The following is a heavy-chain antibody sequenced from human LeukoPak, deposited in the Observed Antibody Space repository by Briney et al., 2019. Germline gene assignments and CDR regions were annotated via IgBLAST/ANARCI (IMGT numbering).Heavy chain of an antibody. Sequence: ASVKVSCKASGYTFTSYYMHWVRQAPEQGLEWMGIINPSGGSTSYAQKFQGRVTMTRDMSTSTVYMELSSLRSEDTAVYYCAREYGGGVVAAWGQGTLVTVSS. CDR3: AREYGGGVVAA. D-gene: IGHD2-15*01. CDR2: INPSGGST. V-gene: IGHV1-46*01. CDR1: GYTFTSYY. J-gene: IGHJ5*02.